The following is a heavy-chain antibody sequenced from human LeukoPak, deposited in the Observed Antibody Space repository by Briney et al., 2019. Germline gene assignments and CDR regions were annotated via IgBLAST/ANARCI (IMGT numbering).Heavy chain of an antibody. CDR2: IFPADSDT. Sequence: GEALKISFQGSGYPFIDYWSGWVRPVPGKGVEWMGIIFPADSDTKYSPSFQGQVTISVDRSTSTAYLQWSSLKASDTAIYYCARHGLEGCTGGRCFQSFHYYGMDVWGQGTAVTVS. CDR3: ARHGLEGCTGGRCFQSFHYYGMDV. CDR1: GYPFIDYW. D-gene: IGHD2-8*02. V-gene: IGHV5-51*01. J-gene: IGHJ6*02.